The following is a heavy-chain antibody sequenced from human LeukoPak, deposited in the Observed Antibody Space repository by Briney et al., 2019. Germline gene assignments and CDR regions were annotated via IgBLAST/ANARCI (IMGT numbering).Heavy chain of an antibody. V-gene: IGHV3-23*01. CDR2: ISDSGGST. D-gene: IGHD6-19*01. Sequence: GGSLRLSCAASGFTFSSYAMSWVRQAPGKGLEWVSSISDSGGSTYYADSLKGRFTISRDSSKNTLYLQVNSLRAEDTAVYYCAKGIAVTGTYYYGLDAWGQGTTVTVSS. CDR3: AKGIAVTGTYYYGLDA. CDR1: GFTFSSYA. J-gene: IGHJ6*02.